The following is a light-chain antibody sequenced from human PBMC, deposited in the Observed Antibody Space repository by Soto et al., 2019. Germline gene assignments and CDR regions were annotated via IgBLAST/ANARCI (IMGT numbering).Light chain of an antibody. V-gene: IGLV1-40*01. CDR1: TSNIGAGYH. Sequence: QAVVTQPPSVSGAPGQRVTISCTGSTSNIGAGYHVHWYQQLPGTAPKLLIYDNSNRPSGVPDRFSGSKSGTSASLAITGLQAEDEADYYCQSYDGSLSGWGVFGGGTKLTVL. J-gene: IGLJ2*01. CDR3: QSYDGSLSGWGV. CDR2: DNS.